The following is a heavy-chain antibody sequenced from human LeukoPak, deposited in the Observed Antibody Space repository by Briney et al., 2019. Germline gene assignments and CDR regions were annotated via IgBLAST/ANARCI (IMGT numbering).Heavy chain of an antibody. CDR3: ARDFPGYCSGGSCQLRNY. J-gene: IGHJ4*02. CDR1: GFTFSSYW. Sequence: GGSLRLSCAASGFTFSSYWMSWVRQAPGKGLEWVANIKQDGSEKYYVDSVKGRFTISRDNATNSLYLQMNSLRAEDTAVYYCARDFPGYCSGGSCQLRNYWGQGTLVTVSS. V-gene: IGHV3-7*04. D-gene: IGHD2-15*01. CDR2: IKQDGSEK.